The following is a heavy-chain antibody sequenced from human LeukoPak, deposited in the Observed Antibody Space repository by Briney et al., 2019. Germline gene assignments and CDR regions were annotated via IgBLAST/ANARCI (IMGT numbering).Heavy chain of an antibody. J-gene: IGHJ4*02. CDR3: ARDGSPHVSMTVVTSPDY. CDR1: GYTFTTYY. Sequence: ASVKVSCKASGYTFTTYYMHWVRQAPGQGLEWMGIINPSGGATSYAQKFQGRVTMARDTSTSTVYMELSSLRSEDTAVYYCARDGSPHVSMTVVTSPDYWGQGTLVTVSS. V-gene: IGHV1-46*01. D-gene: IGHD3-22*01. CDR2: INPSGGAT.